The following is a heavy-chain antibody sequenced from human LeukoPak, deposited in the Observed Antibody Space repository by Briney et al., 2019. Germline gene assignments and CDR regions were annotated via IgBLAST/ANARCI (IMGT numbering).Heavy chain of an antibody. D-gene: IGHD5-18*01. CDR2: IYYSGNT. V-gene: IGHV4-39*01. CDR1: GVSISSSNSY. Sequence: SETLSLTCTVSGVSISSSNSYWGWIRQPPGKGLEWIGSIYYSGNTYYNASLKSQVSISIDTSKNQFSLKLSSVTAADTAVYYCASGYSYGYDYWGQGTLVTVSS. J-gene: IGHJ4*02. CDR3: ASGYSYGYDY.